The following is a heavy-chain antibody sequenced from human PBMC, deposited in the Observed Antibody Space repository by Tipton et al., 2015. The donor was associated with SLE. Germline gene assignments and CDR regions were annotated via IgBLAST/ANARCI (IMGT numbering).Heavy chain of an antibody. CDR3: ARDVNSGRHFDY. J-gene: IGHJ4*02. V-gene: IGHV4-34*01. CDR1: GGSFSGYY. CDR2: INHSGST. Sequence: TLSLTCAVYGGSFSGYYWSWIRQPPGKGLEWIGEINHSGSTNYNPSLKSRVTTSVDTSKNQFSLKLSSVTAADTAVYYCARDVNSGRHFDYWGQGTLVTVSS. D-gene: IGHD4-23*01.